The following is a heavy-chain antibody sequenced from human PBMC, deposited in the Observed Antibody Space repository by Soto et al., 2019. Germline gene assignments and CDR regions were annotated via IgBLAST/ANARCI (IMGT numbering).Heavy chain of an antibody. D-gene: IGHD3-22*01. J-gene: IGHJ4*02. CDR1: VYTFTSYY. V-gene: IGHV1-46*01. CDR3: ASVDSSGPRH. Sequence: XSVKVSCKASVYTFTSYYMHWVRQAPGQGLEWMGIINPSGGSTSYAQKFQGRVTMTRGTSTSTVYMELSSLRSEDTAVYYCASVDSSGPRHWGQGTLVTVSS. CDR2: INPSGGST.